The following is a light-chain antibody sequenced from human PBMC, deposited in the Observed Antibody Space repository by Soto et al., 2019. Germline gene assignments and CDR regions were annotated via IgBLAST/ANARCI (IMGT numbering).Light chain of an antibody. CDR3: HQYGSSSWT. CDR1: QSVSSNY. Sequence: EIVLTQSPGALSSSPGETITLSCRASQSVSSNYLAWYQQKPGQAPRLLVYGASSRATGIPDRFSGSGSGTDFTLTIIRLEPEDFAVYYCHQYGSSSWTFGQGTKVDIK. J-gene: IGKJ1*01. CDR2: GAS. V-gene: IGKV3-20*01.